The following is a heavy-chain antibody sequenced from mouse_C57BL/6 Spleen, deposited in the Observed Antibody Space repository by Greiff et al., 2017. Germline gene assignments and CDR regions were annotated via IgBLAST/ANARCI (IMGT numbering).Heavy chain of an antibody. CDR1: GYAFSSSW. V-gene: IGHV1-82*01. CDR3: ARFYYYGSSYVYFDV. D-gene: IGHD1-1*01. CDR2: IYPGDGDT. Sequence: QVQLQQSGPELVKPGASVKISCKASGYAFSSSWMNWVKQRPGQGLEWIGRIYPGDGDTHYNGKFKGKATLTADKSSSTAYMQLSSLTSEDSAVYCCARFYYYGSSYVYFDVWGTGTTVTVSS. J-gene: IGHJ1*03.